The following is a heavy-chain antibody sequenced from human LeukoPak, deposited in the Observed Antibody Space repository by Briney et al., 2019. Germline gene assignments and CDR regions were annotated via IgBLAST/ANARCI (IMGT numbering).Heavy chain of an antibody. CDR1: GYSISSGYY. CDR2: IYHSGST. V-gene: IGHV4-38-2*02. Sequence: PSETLSLTCTVSGYSISSGYYWGWIRQPPGKGLEWIGSIYHSGSTYYNPSLKSRVIISVDTSKNQFSLKLSSVTAADMAVYYCARGGRLDYYYMDVWGKGTTVTVSS. J-gene: IGHJ6*03. CDR3: ARGGRLDYYYMDV.